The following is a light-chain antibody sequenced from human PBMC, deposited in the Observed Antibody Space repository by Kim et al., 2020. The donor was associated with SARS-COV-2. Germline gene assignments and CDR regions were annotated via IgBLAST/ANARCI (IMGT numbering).Light chain of an antibody. Sequence: SVCPGQTASITCSGDKLGDKYACWYQQKPGQSPVLVIYQDSKRTSGIPERFSGSNSGNTATLTISGTQAMDEADYYCQAWDSSTVVFGGGTQLTVL. CDR3: QAWDSSTVV. CDR2: QDS. J-gene: IGLJ2*01. V-gene: IGLV3-1*01. CDR1: KLGDKY.